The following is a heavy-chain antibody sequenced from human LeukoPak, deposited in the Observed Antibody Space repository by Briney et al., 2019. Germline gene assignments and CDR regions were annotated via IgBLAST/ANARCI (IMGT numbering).Heavy chain of an antibody. CDR2: TYYRSKWYN. D-gene: IGHD1-26*01. V-gene: IGHV6-1*01. Sequence: TSQTLSLTCTISGDSVSSNIAAWNWIRQSPSRGLEWLGRTYYRSKWYNDYAVSVKSRISINPDTSKNQFSQQLNSVTPEDTAVFYCVKGVVGATTDWFDPWGQGTLVTVSS. CDR1: GDSVSSNIAA. CDR3: VKGVVGATTDWFDP. J-gene: IGHJ5*02.